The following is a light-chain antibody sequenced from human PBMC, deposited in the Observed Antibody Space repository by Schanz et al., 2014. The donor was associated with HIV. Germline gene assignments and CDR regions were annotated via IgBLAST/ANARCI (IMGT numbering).Light chain of an antibody. Sequence: QSVLTQPPSVSGAPGQRVTISCAGSSSNIGARYDVHWYQQLPGTAPKLLIYVNSNRPSGVPDRYSGSKSDTSASLAIFGLQAEDEADYYCSSYTTNGTLLFGGGTKLTVL. CDR1: SSNIGARYD. CDR2: VNS. CDR3: SSYTTNGTLL. V-gene: IGLV1-40*01. J-gene: IGLJ3*02.